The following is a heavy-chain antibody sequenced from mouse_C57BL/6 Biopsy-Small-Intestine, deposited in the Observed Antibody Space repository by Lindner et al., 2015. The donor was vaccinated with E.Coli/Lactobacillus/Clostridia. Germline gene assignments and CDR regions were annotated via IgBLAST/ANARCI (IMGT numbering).Heavy chain of an antibody. Sequence: SVKVSCKASGYTFTSYGINVGATGPGQGLEWMGWIGGNSGNTDYGQKFQGRVTMTIDTSTSTAYMELRSLTSDDTAVYYCARTSGIAVAGRDYWGQGTLVTVSS. J-gene: IGHJ4*01. CDR1: GYTFTSYG. D-gene: IGHD6-1*01. CDR2: IGGNSGNT. V-gene: IGHV1S55*01. CDR3: ARTSGIAVAGRDY.